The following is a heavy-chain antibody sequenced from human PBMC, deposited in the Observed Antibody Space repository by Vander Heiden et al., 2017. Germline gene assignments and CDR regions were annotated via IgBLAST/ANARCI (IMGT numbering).Heavy chain of an antibody. D-gene: IGHD2-15*01. CDR3: TNQKGYCSGGSCYPLFDY. J-gene: IGHJ4*02. CDR2: ISSSDDST. V-gene: IGHV3-23*01. Sequence: EVQLLESGGGLVQPGGSLRLSCAASGSTLRRLAMSWVRQAPGKGLEWVSGISSSDDSTYYADSVKGRFTISRDTSKNTLYLQMNSLRVEDTAVYYCTNQKGYCSGGSCYPLFDYWGQGTLVTVSS. CDR1: GSTLRRLA.